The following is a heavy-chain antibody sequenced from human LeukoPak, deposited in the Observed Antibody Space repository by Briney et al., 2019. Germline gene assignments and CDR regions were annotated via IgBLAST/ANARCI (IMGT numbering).Heavy chain of an antibody. CDR2: ISSSGSTI. V-gene: IGHV3-48*03. Sequence: GGSLRLSCAASGFTFSSYEMNWVRQAPGKGLEWVSYISSSGSTIYYADSVKGRFTISRDNAKNSLYLQMNSLRAEDTAVYYCAREQDVVGATFGFDYWAREPWSPSPQ. CDR1: GFTFSSYE. J-gene: IGHJ4*02. CDR3: AREQDVVGATFGFDY. D-gene: IGHD1-26*01.